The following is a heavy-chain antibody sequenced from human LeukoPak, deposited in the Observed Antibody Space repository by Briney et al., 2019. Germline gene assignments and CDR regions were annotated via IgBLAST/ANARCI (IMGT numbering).Heavy chain of an antibody. CDR1: GGSISSGSYY. V-gene: IGHV4-61*02. J-gene: IGHJ4*02. CDR3: ARVTTGGYYNY. D-gene: IGHD3-22*01. Sequence: SQTLSLTCSVSGGSISSGSYYWSWIRQPAGKGLEWIGRIYTSGSTNYNPPLKSRVTMSFDASNNQFSLRLSSVTAADTAAYYCARVTTGGYYNYWGQGTLVTVSS. CDR2: IYTSGST.